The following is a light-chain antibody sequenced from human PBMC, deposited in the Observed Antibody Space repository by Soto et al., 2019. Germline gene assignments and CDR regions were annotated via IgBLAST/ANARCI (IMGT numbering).Light chain of an antibody. V-gene: IGLV2-11*01. CDR2: DVT. J-gene: IGLJ6*01. Sequence: QSVLTQPRSVSGSPGQSLTISCTGTSSDVGGYNYVSWYQQYPGKVPKLMIYDVTKRPSGVPDRFSGSKSGNTASLTISGLQAVDEADYYCCSHAGSYTYVFGTGTQLTVL. CDR3: CSHAGSYTYV. CDR1: SSDVGGYNY.